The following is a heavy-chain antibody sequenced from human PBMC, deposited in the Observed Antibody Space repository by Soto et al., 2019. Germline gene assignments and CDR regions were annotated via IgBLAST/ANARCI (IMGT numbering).Heavy chain of an antibody. CDR2: INPSGGST. D-gene: IGHD3-22*01. CDR1: GDTFTSYY. Sequence: GASVKVSCKASGDTFTSYYMHWVRQAPGQGLEWMGIINPSGGSTSYAQKFQGRVTMTRDTSTSTVYMELSSLRSEDTAVYYCARGDPYYYDSSGYYRMGYWGQGTLVTVSS. CDR3: ARGDPYYYDSSGYYRMGY. J-gene: IGHJ4*02. V-gene: IGHV1-46*01.